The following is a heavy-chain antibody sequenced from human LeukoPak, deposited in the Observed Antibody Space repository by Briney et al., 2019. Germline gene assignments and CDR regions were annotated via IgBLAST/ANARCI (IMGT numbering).Heavy chain of an antibody. D-gene: IGHD5-24*01. J-gene: IGHJ1*01. CDR1: GFIFTNAW. Sequence: PGGSLRLSCAASGFIFTNAWMNWVRQAPGKGLEWVGRIKSKTDGGTTDYAAPVKGRFTVSRDDSKSKLYLQMNSLKTEDTAMYYCIRYGYNRLEYSQHWGQGTLVTVSS. CDR3: IRYGYNRLEYSQH. CDR2: IKSKTDGGTT. V-gene: IGHV3-15*07.